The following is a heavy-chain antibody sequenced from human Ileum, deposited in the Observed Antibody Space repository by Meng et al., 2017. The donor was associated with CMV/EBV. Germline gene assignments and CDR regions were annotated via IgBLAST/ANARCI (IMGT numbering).Heavy chain of an antibody. J-gene: IGHJ4*02. D-gene: IGHD3-3*02. Sequence: GESLKISCATSGFTFHNYNLNWVRQAPGKGLEWVASISFSSSYIYYADSVKGRFTVSRDNTRTSMYLQMDGLRAEDTAVYYCTRDPISGASYFDYWGQGTLVTVSS. V-gene: IGHV3-21*06. CDR1: GFTFHNYN. CDR3: TRDPISGASYFDY. CDR2: ISFSSSYI.